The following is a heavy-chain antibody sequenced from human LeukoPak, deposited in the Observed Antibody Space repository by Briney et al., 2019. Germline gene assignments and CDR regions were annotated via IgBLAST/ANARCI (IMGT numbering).Heavy chain of an antibody. D-gene: IGHD3-16*01. CDR3: ASQSFARFDP. J-gene: IGHJ5*02. CDR1: GFAFSRSW. CDR2: IQPDGSEQ. V-gene: IGHV3-7*01. Sequence: GGSLRLSCVASGFAFSRSWMSWVRQAPGKGLEWAGNIQPDGSEQYPVDSVKGRFTISRDNSRNSLFLQMSSLRVEDTAVYYCASQSFARFDPWGQGTLVTVSS.